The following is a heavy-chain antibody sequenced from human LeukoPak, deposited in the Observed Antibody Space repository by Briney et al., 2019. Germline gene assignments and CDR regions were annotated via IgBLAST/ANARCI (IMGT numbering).Heavy chain of an antibody. D-gene: IGHD6-13*01. CDR2: IKPDGSEK. CDR3: AREAGHPIWAGDV. J-gene: IGHJ6*02. V-gene: IGHV3-7*05. CDR1: GFTFSTYW. Sequence: GGSLRLSCAGSGFTFSTYWMSWVRQAPGKGLEWVANIKPDGSEKNYVDSVKGRFTISRDNAKNSLYLQMNSLPAEDTAVYFCAREAGHPIWAGDVWGQGTTVTVSS.